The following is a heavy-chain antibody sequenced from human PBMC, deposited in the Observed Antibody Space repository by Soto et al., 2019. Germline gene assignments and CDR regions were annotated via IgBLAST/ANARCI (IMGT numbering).Heavy chain of an antibody. D-gene: IGHD6-19*01. CDR1: GFSLSTSGVG. J-gene: IGHJ4*02. Sequence: QITLKESGPTLVKPTQTLTLTCTFSGFSLSTSGVGVGWIRQSPGKALQWLALIYWNGDKRYNPSLKTRLTITKDTSKHQVVLTLTSMDPVDTATFYCAHRPSGWFLFDYWGQGTLVTVSS. CDR3: AHRPSGWFLFDY. V-gene: IGHV2-5*01. CDR2: IYWNGDK.